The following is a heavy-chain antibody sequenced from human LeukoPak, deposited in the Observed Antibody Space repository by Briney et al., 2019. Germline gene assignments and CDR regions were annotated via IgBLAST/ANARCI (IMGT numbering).Heavy chain of an antibody. D-gene: IGHD2-2*01. Sequence: AGGSLRLSCAASGFTFSDYYMSWIRQAPGKGLEWVSYISSSGSTIYYADSAKGRFTISRDNSKNTLYLQMNSLRAEDTAVYYCARERQCSTTSCYRLGWFDPWGQGTLVTVSS. J-gene: IGHJ5*02. CDR3: ARERQCSTTSCYRLGWFDP. V-gene: IGHV3-11*04. CDR2: ISSSGSTI. CDR1: GFTFSDYY.